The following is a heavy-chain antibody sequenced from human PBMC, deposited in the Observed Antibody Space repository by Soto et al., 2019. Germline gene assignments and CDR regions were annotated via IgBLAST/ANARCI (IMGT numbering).Heavy chain of an antibody. V-gene: IGHV3-21*01. J-gene: IGHJ6*02. CDR3: ARDDSLYLGYCTNGVCYGAFYGMDV. CDR1: GFTFSSYS. CDR2: ISSSSSYI. D-gene: IGHD2-8*01. Sequence: GGSLRLSCAASGFTFSSYSMNWVRQAPGKGLEWVSSISSSSSYIYYADSVKGRFTISRDNAKNSLYLQMNSLRAEDTAVYYCARDDSLYLGYCTNGVCYGAFYGMDVWGQGTTVTV.